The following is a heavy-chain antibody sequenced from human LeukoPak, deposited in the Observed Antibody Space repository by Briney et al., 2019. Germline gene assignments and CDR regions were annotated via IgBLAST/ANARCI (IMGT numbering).Heavy chain of an antibody. D-gene: IGHD1-26*01. CDR2: FDPEDIET. CDR3: ATHSGTYFLY. Sequence: ASVKVSCKVSRYTLTQLSMHWVRQGPGKGLEWMGGFDPEDIETIYAQNFQGRVTMTEDTSTDTAYMELSSLSSDDTAVYYCATHSGTYFLYWGQGTLVTVSS. J-gene: IGHJ4*02. CDR1: RYTLTQLS. V-gene: IGHV1-24*01.